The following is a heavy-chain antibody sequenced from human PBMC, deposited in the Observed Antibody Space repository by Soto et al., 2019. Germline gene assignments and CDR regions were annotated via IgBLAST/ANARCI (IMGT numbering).Heavy chain of an antibody. D-gene: IGHD3-10*01. J-gene: IGHJ4*02. Sequence: EVQLVESGGGLVQPGRSLRLSCAASGFTFDDYAMHWVRQAPGKGLEWVSGISWNSGSIGYADSVKGRFTISRDNAKNSLYLQMNSLRAEDTALYYCAKLGGSGSYYIVHFAYWGQGTLVTVSS. CDR3: AKLGGSGSYYIVHFAY. V-gene: IGHV3-9*01. CDR2: ISWNSGSI. CDR1: GFTFDDYA.